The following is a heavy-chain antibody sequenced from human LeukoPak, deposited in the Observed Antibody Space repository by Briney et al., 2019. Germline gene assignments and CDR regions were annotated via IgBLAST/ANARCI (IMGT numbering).Heavy chain of an antibody. V-gene: IGHV3-53*05. Sequence: GGSLRLSCAASEFTVSSNYMSWIRQAPGKGLEWVSVIYSGGSTYYADSVKGRFTISRDKSKNTLYLQMNSLRAEDTAVYYCAKDNPVGAFDIWGQGTMVTVSS. D-gene: IGHD1-14*01. CDR3: AKDNPVGAFDI. J-gene: IGHJ3*02. CDR2: IYSGGST. CDR1: EFTVSSNY.